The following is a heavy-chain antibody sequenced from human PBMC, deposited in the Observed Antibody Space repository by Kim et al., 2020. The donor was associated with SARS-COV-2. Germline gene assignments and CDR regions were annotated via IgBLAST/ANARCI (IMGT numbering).Heavy chain of an antibody. CDR3: DRDREYGWYREVDLAY. V-gene: IGHV3-48*02. J-gene: IGHJ4*01. CDR2: ISSSGTTL. D-gene: IGHD6-19*01. CDR1: GFTLSKYS. Sequence: GGSLRLSCAPSGFTLSKYSMNWVRQAPGKGLEWVSYISSSGTTLYYADSVKGRFTICRDNVKNSFSLQTNSLRDEDTAVYFCDRDREYGWYREVDLAYWG.